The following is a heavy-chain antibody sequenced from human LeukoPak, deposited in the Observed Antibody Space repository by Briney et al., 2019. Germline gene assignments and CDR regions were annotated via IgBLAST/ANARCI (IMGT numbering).Heavy chain of an antibody. CDR3: AKMPRFWSGHYYFDY. J-gene: IGHJ4*02. Sequence: PGGSLRLSCAASGFTFSSYAMSRVRQAPGKGLEWVSAISGSGGSTYYADSVKGRFTISRDNSKNTLYLQMNSLRAEDTAVYYCAKMPRFWSGHYYFDYWGQGTLVTVSS. CDR1: GFTFSSYA. D-gene: IGHD3-3*01. V-gene: IGHV3-23*01. CDR2: ISGSGGST.